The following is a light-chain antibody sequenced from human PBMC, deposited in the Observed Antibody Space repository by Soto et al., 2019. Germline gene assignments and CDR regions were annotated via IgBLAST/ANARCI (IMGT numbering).Light chain of an antibody. CDR2: TTN. CDR3: SSYTSSSPHV. Sequence: QSVLTQPHSASGTPGQRVTISCSGSSSNIGTSSVHWFQQLPGTAPKLLISTTNQRPSGVPERFSGSKSGTSASLAISGLQSEDEADYYCSSYTSSSPHVFGTGTKVTVL. V-gene: IGLV1-44*01. J-gene: IGLJ1*01. CDR1: SSNIGTSS.